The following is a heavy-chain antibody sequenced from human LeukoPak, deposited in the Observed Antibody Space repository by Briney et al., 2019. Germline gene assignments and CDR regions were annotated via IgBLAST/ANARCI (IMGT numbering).Heavy chain of an antibody. Sequence: GGSLRLSCAASGFTFSDYYMSWIRQAPGKGLEWVSYISRNSYTNYADSVKGRFTISRDNAKHSLYLQMASLRAEDTAVYYCARMGIAAVGAYYFDYWGQGTLVAVSS. CDR1: GFTFSDYY. V-gene: IGHV3-11*06. J-gene: IGHJ4*02. D-gene: IGHD6-13*01. CDR3: ARMGIAAVGAYYFDY. CDR2: ISRNSYT.